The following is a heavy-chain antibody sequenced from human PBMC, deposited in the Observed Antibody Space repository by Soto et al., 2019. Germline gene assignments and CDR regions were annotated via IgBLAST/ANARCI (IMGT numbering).Heavy chain of an antibody. CDR3: ARRYSAQDH. CDR1: GFAFENYY. J-gene: IGHJ4*02. CDR2: ISENSYHT. D-gene: IGHD5-18*01. Sequence: QVKLVESGGGVVEPGGSLRLSCAVSGFAFENYYMTWIRQAPGKGLEWLSDISENSYHTNIADSIKGRFTISRDNTKKSLYLPMDGLRVEDTAVYYCARRYSAQDHWGRGTLVIVSS. V-gene: IGHV3-11*05.